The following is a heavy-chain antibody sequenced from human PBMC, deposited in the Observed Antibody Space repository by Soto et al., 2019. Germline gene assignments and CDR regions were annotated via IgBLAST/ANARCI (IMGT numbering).Heavy chain of an antibody. CDR2: IYWDDDK. CDR3: XXXXXXXXYFDY. J-gene: IGHJ4*02. CDR1: GFSLKTSGVG. V-gene: IGHV2-5*02. Sequence: QITLKESGPTLVKPTQTLTLTCTFSGFSLKTSGVGVGWIRQPPGKALEWLALIYWDDDKRYSPSLQSRLTXXXXXXXXXXXXXXXXXXXXXXXXXXXXXXXXXXXYFDYWGQGTLVTVSS.